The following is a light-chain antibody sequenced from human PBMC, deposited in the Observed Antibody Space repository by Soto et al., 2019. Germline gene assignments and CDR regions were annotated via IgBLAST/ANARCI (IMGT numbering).Light chain of an antibody. CDR3: SSFTSYSTPV. V-gene: IGLV2-14*03. Sequence: QSVLTQPASVSGSPGQSITISCTGTSRDVGGYSYVSWYQQHPGKAPKLMIYDVNNRPSGVSDRFSCSKSGNTASLTISGLQAEDESAYYCSSFTSYSTPVFGGGTKLTVL. CDR2: DVN. CDR1: SRDVGGYSY. J-gene: IGLJ2*01.